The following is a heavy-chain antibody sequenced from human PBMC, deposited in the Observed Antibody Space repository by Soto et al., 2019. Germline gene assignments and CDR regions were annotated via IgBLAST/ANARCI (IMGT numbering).Heavy chain of an antibody. CDR3: ARASRDYYYGMDV. CDR1: GFTFSSYE. V-gene: IGHV3-48*03. Sequence: LRLSCAASGFTFSSYEMNWVRQAPGKGLEWVSYISRSGSSIYYADSVKGRFTISRDNAKNSLYLQMNSLRAEDTAVYYCARASRDYYYGMDVWGQGTTVTVSS. CDR2: ISRSGSSI. J-gene: IGHJ6*02.